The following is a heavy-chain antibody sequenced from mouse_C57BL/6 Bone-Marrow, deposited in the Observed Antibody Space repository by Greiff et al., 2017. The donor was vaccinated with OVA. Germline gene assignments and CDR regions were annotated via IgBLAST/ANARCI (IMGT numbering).Heavy chain of an antibody. CDR1: GFTFSDFY. D-gene: IGHD3-1*01. J-gene: IGHJ1*03. Sequence: EVKVVESGGGLVQSGRSLRLSCATSGFTFSDFYMAWARQAPGKGLEWIAASRHKANDSTSEYNVSVKGRFIVSTDTSQSILYLQMNELRAEDTAIYYCARETEVGDFDVWGTGTTDTVSS. CDR2: SRHKANDSTS. CDR3: ARETEVGDFDV. V-gene: IGHV7-1*01.